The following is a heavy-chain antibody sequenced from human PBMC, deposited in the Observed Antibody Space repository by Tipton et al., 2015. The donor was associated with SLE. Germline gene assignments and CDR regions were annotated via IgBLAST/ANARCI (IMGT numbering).Heavy chain of an antibody. V-gene: IGHV4-4*02. CDR3: ARVPYSSGRPGDDAFDI. D-gene: IGHD6-19*01. Sequence: TLSLTCAVSGGSISSSNWWSWVRQPPGKGLEWIGEIYHSGSTNYSPSLKSRVTISVDKSKNQFSLKLSSVTAADTAVYYCARVPYSSGRPGDDAFDIWGQGTMVTVSS. J-gene: IGHJ3*02. CDR1: GGSISSSNW. CDR2: IYHSGST.